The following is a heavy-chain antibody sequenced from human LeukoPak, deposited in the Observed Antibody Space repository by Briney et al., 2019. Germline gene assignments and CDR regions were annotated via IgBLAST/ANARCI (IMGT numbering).Heavy chain of an antibody. CDR2: IIPILGIA. V-gene: IGHV1-69*04. J-gene: IGHJ4*02. CDR1: GGTFSSYA. D-gene: IGHD6-19*01. Sequence: SVKVSCKASGGTFSSYAISWVRQAPGQGLEWMGRIIPILGIANYAQKFQGRVTITADKSTSTAYMELSSLRSEDTAAYYCARSRQWLVDYFDYWGQGTLVTVSS. CDR3: ARSRQWLVDYFDY.